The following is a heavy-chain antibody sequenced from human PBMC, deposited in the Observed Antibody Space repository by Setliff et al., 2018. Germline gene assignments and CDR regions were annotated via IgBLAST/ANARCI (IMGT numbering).Heavy chain of an antibody. CDR2: INLGGGST. J-gene: IGHJ3*02. CDR1: GYTFTSYY. D-gene: IGHD1-1*01. CDR3: AADPALIWNDAGPSDVFDI. Sequence: VSCKASGYTFTSYYVHWVRQAPGQGLEWMGLINLGGGSTSYAQKFQGRVTMTADTSTSTVYMELSSLRSEDTAVYYCAADPALIWNDAGPSDVFDIWGQGTMVTVSS. V-gene: IGHV1-46*01.